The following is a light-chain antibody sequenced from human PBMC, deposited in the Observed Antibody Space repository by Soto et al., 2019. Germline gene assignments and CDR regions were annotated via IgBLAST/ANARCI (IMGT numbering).Light chain of an antibody. CDR1: QTIASRY. V-gene: IGKV3-20*01. J-gene: IGKJ5*01. CDR3: QQYDTSPPS. Sequence: EIVLTQSPGTLSLSPGERATISCRASQTIASRYLAWYQHQPGQAPRLLIYRTFARAPGIPDRFSGGVSGTDFTLTISRLEREDFAVYYCQQYDTSPPSFGQGTRLDIK. CDR2: RTF.